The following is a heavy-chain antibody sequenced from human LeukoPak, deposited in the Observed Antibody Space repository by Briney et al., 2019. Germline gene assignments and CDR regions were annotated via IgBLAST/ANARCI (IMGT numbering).Heavy chain of an antibody. CDR1: GFTVTTSY. Sequence: GGSLRLSCAASGFTVTTSYMSWFRQAPGKGLGWVSIIYSGGATYYAASVKGRFAISRDNSKNTLYLQMNGLRPEDTAMYYCARQAAAATPFHYWGQGSLVTVSS. CDR2: IYSGGAT. D-gene: IGHD6-13*01. CDR3: ARQAAAATPFHY. V-gene: IGHV3-66*02. J-gene: IGHJ4*02.